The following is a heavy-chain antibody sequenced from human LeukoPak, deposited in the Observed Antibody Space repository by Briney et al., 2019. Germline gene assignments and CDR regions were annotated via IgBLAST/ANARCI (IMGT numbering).Heavy chain of an antibody. J-gene: IGHJ4*02. D-gene: IGHD6-13*01. V-gene: IGHV3-30*03. CDR2: ISYDGSNK. CDR3: ATHEQAAPFDY. Sequence: GSLRLSCAASGFTFNSHGMHWVRQAPGKGLEWVAVISYDGSNKYYADSVKGRFTISKDNSKNTLYLQMNSLRPEDTAVYYCATHEQAAPFDYWGQGTQVTVSS. CDR1: GFTFNSHG.